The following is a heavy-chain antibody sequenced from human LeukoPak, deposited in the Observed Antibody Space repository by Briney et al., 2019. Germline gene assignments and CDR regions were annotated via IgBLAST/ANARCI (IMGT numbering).Heavy chain of an antibody. Sequence: ASVKVSCKASGYTFAGYYMHWVRQAPGQGLEWMGWIILNSGGTHYAQKFQGRVTMTRDTSASTAYMELSSLRSEDTAVYYCARGEMATITSWWYFDLWGRGTLVNVSS. V-gene: IGHV1-2*02. CDR3: ARGEMATITSWWYFDL. D-gene: IGHD5-24*01. J-gene: IGHJ2*01. CDR2: IILNSGGT. CDR1: GYTFAGYY.